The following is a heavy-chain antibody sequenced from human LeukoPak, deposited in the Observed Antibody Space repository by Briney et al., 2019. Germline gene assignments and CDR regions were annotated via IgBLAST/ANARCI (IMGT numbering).Heavy chain of an antibody. CDR2: IYPGDSDT. D-gene: IGHD3-10*01. CDR1: GYSFTSYW. V-gene: IGHV5-51*01. CDR3: ARIPDYYGSGSYHYYGMDV. Sequence: HGESLKISCKGSGYSFTSYWIGWVRQMPGKGLEWIGIIYPGDSDTRYSPSFQGQVTISADKSISTAYLQWSSLKASDTAMYYCARIPDYYGSGSYHYYGMDVWGEGTTVTVSS. J-gene: IGHJ6*04.